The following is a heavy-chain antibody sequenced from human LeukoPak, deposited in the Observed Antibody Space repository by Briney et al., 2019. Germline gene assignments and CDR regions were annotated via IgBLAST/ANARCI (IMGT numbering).Heavy chain of an antibody. J-gene: IGHJ4*02. V-gene: IGHV3-23*01. Sequence: GGSLRLSCAASGFTFSSYWMHWVRQAPGKGLVWVSGISGSAGSTNYADSVKGRFTISRDNSKNTVYLQMNSLRAEDTAVYYCAKDWGCSKGWYSHWGQGTLVTVSS. CDR1: GFTFSSYW. CDR3: AKDWGCSKGWYSH. CDR2: ISGSAGST. D-gene: IGHD6-19*01.